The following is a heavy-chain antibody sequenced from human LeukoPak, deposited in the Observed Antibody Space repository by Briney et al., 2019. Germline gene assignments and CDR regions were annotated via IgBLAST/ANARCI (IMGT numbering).Heavy chain of an antibody. J-gene: IGHJ4*02. CDR2: IINSGTTT. CDR1: EFTFSSYE. D-gene: IGHD3-10*01. Sequence: GGCLRLSCAASEFTFSSYEMNWVRQAPGKGLEWVSYIINSGTTTYYADSVKGRFTISRDNAKSSLYLQMNSLRAEDTAVYYCARKGEWDMVRGALDYWGQGTLVTVSS. CDR3: ARKGEWDMVRGALDY. V-gene: IGHV3-48*03.